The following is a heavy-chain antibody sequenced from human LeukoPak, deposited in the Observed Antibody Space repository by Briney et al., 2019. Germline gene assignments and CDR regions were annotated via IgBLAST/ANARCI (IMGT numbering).Heavy chain of an antibody. D-gene: IGHD6-19*01. CDR1: GFTFSNAW. V-gene: IGHV3-15*01. Sequence: GGSLRLSCAASGFTFSNAWMSWVRQAPGKGLEWVGRIKSKTDGGTTDYAAPVKGRLTISRDDSKNTLYLQMNSLKTEDTAVYYCTTDPGYSSGWYDWFDPWGQGTLVTVSS. CDR2: IKSKTDGGTT. J-gene: IGHJ5*02. CDR3: TTDPGYSSGWYDWFDP.